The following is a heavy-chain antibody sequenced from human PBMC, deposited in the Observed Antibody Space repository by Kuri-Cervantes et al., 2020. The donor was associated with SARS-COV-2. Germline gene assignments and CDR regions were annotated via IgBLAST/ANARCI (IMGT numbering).Heavy chain of an antibody. D-gene: IGHD1-1*01. Sequence: SETLSLTCAVYGGSFSGYYWSWIRQPPGKGLEWIGEINHSGSTNYNPSLKSRVTISVDTSKNQFPLKLSSVTAADTAVYYCARGGEMRLRKTGTVIDYWGQGTLVTVSS. J-gene: IGHJ4*02. CDR1: GGSFSGYY. CDR2: INHSGST. CDR3: ARGGEMRLRKTGTVIDY. V-gene: IGHV4-34*01.